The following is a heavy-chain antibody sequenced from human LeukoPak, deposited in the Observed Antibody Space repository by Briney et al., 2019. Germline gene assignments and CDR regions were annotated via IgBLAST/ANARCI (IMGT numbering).Heavy chain of an antibody. V-gene: IGHV1-69*13. CDR1: GGTFISYA. Sequence: ASVKVSCKASGGTFISYAISWVRQAPGQGLEWMGGIIPIFGTANYAQKFQGRVTITADESTSTAYMELSSLRSEDTAVYYCATLTVAGTRESYYYYYYGMDVWGQGTTVTVSS. CDR2: IIPIFGTA. J-gene: IGHJ6*02. CDR3: ATLTVAGTRESYYYYYYGMDV. D-gene: IGHD6-19*01.